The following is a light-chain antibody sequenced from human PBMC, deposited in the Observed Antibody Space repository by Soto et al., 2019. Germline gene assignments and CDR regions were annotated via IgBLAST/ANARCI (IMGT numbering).Light chain of an antibody. J-gene: IGLJ1*01. CDR1: SSDVGGYNY. CDR2: EVS. CDR3: SSYTSSSTLV. Sequence: QSVLTQPPSVSEAPRQRVTISCTGTSSDVGGYNYVSWYQQHPGKAPKLMIYEVSNRPSGVSNRFSGSKSGNTASLTISGLQAEDEADYYCSSYTSSSTLVFGTGTKVTVL. V-gene: IGLV2-14*01.